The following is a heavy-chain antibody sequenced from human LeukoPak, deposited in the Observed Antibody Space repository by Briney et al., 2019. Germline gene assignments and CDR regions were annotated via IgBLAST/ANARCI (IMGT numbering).Heavy chain of an antibody. CDR1: GFTFSSYS. CDR2: IYSGAGT. CDR3: ARGRPAGYFDY. D-gene: IGHD6-6*01. J-gene: IGHJ4*02. V-gene: IGHV3-53*01. Sequence: GGSLRLSCAASGFTFSSYSMNWVRQAPGKGLEWVSVIYSGAGTYYADSVKGRFTISRDNSKNTLYLQMNSLRAEDTAVYYCARGRPAGYFDYWGQGTLVTVSS.